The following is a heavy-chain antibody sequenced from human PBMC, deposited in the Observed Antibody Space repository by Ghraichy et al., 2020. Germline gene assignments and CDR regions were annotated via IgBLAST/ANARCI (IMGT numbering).Heavy chain of an antibody. CDR2: IYYSGST. J-gene: IGHJ6*02. V-gene: IGHV4-59*08. CDR3: ARSKRGGTMVRRYYYYGMDV. CDR1: GGSISSYY. Sequence: SETLSLTCTVSGGSISSYYWSWIRQPPGKGLEWIGYIYYSGSTNYNPSLKSRVTISVDTSKNQFSLKLSSVTAADTAVYYCARSKRGGTMVRRYYYYGMDVWGQGTTVTVSS. D-gene: IGHD3-10*01.